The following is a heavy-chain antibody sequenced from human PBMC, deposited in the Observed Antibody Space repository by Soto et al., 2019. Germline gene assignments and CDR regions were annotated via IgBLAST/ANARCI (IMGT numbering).Heavy chain of an antibody. Sequence: ASVKVSCKASGYTFTRFAIHWVRQAPGQRLEWMGWISTENGNTKYSQKFQGRVTITRDTFASTTYMELSSLRSEDTAVYYCARKDELWDSSGLDYWGRGTLVTVSS. CDR1: GYTFTRFA. CDR2: ISTENGNT. D-gene: IGHD3-22*01. CDR3: ARKDELWDSSGLDY. V-gene: IGHV1-3*04. J-gene: IGHJ4*02.